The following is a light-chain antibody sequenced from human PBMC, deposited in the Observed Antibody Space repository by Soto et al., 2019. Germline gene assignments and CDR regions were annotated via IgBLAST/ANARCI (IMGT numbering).Light chain of an antibody. J-gene: IGLJ3*02. Sequence: QAVVTQEPSLTVSPGGTVTLTCGSSTGAVTSGHYPYWFQQKPGQAPTTLIYDTTNKYSWTPARFSGSLLGGKAALTLSGAQPEDEADYFYLLSYSATRAGVFGGGTKLTVL. CDR1: TGAVTSGHY. V-gene: IGLV7-46*01. CDR2: DTT. CDR3: LLSYSATRAGV.